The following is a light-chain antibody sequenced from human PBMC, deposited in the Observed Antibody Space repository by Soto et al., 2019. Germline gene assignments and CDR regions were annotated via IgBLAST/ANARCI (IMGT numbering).Light chain of an antibody. CDR2: EVS. V-gene: IGLV2-18*02. CDR1: SSDVGSYNR. J-gene: IGLJ3*02. Sequence: QSVLTQPPSVSGSLGQSVTISCTGTSSDVGSYNRVFWYQQFPGTAPKLMIYEVSNRPSGVPDRFSGSKSGNTASLTISGLQAEDEADYYCSSYTSSSTWVFGGGTKLTVL. CDR3: SSYTSSSTWV.